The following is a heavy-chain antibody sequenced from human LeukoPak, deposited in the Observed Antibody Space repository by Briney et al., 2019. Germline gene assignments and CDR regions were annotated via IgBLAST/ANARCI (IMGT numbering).Heavy chain of an antibody. CDR3: ARGGYDFWSGYYPYYYMDV. V-gene: IGHV4-34*01. CDR2: INHSGST. Sequence: SETLSLTCAVYGGSFSGYYWSWTRQPPGKGLEWIGEINHSGSTNYNPSLKSRVTISVDTSKNQFSLKLSSVTAADTAVYYCARGGYDFWSGYYPYYYMDVWGKGTTVTVSS. CDR1: GGSFSGYY. J-gene: IGHJ6*03. D-gene: IGHD3-3*01.